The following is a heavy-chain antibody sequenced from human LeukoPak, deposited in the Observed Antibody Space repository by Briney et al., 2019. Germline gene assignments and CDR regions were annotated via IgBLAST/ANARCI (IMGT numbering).Heavy chain of an antibody. V-gene: IGHV4-61*01. D-gene: IGHD3-10*01. CDR3: ARGRRITMVRGVIRSNWFDP. J-gene: IGHJ5*02. CDR2: IYYSGST. CDR1: GGSVSSGSYY. Sequence: SETLSLTCTVSGGSVSSGSYYWSWIRQPPGKGLEWIGYIYYSGSTNYNPSLKSRVTISLDASKNQFSLKLSSVTAADTAVYYCARGRRITMVRGVIRSNWFDPWGQGTLVTVSS.